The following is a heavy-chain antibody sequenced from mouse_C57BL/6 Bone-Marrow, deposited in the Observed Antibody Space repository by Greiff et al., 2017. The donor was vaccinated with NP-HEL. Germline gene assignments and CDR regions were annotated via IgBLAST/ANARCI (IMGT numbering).Heavy chain of an antibody. CDR1: GFNIKDDY. V-gene: IGHV14-4*01. CDR3: TTAYYGSSPYYFEC. J-gene: IGHJ2*01. D-gene: IGHD1-1*01. CDR2: IDPENGDT. Sequence: VQLKESGAELVRPGASVKLSCTASGFNIKDDYMHWVKQRPEQGLEWIGWIDPENGDTEYASKFQGKATITADTSSPTPSLQRSSLTSEDTAVYYCTTAYYGSSPYYFECWGQGTTLTVSS.